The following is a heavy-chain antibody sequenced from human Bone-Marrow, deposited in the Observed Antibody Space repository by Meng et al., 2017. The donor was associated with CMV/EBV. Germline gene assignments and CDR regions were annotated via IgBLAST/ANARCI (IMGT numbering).Heavy chain of an antibody. CDR2: ISSSSSYI. CDR1: GFTFSSYS. D-gene: IGHD1-26*01. Sequence: GESLKISCAASGFTFSSYSMNWVRQAPGKGLEWVSSISSSSSYIYYADSVKGRFTISRDNAKNSLYLQMNSLRAEDTAVYYCARSIVGATRLFGYWGQGTLVTVSS. V-gene: IGHV3-21*01. CDR3: ARSIVGATRLFGY. J-gene: IGHJ4*02.